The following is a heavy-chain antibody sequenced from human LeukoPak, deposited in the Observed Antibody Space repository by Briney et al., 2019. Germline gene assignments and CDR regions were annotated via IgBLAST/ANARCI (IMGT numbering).Heavy chain of an antibody. CDR2: ISVHNGNT. Sequence: ASVKVSCKTSGYTFTSYGISWVRQAPGQGLEWMGWISVHNGNTDYAQKLQGRVTMTTDTSTNTAYMELRSLRSDDTAVYYCASSGNPYYYDSSGYLRWGQGTLVTVSS. J-gene: IGHJ4*02. D-gene: IGHD3-22*01. CDR1: GYTFTSYG. V-gene: IGHV1-18*01. CDR3: ASSGNPYYYDSSGYLR.